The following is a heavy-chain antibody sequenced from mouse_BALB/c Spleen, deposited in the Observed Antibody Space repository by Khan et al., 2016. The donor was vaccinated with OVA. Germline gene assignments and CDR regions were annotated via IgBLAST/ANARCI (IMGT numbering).Heavy chain of an antibody. V-gene: IGHV3-5*02. J-gene: IGHJ1*01. D-gene: IGHD1-1*01. CDR1: GISITSGNYR. Sequence: EVQLVESGPGLVKPSQTVSLTCTVTGISITSGNYRWSWIRQFPGNKLEWIGNIYYSGTVTYNPSLTSRTTITRDTSKNQFFLEMNSLTAEDTATYDCARDYGRLYWFFDVWGAGTTVTVSS. CDR3: ARDYGRLYWFFDV. CDR2: IYYSGTV.